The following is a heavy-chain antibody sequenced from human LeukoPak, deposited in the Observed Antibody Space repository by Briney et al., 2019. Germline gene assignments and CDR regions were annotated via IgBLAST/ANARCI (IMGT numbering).Heavy chain of an antibody. V-gene: IGHV3-23*01. D-gene: IGHD3-22*01. CDR3: ARDGYDSSGITANFDY. Sequence: GKSLRLSCAASRFTFNIYGMHWVRQAPGKGLEWVSAISGSGGSTYYADSVKGRFTISRDNSKNTPYLQMNSLRAEDTAVYYCARDGYDSSGITANFDYWGQGTLVTVSS. CDR2: ISGSGGST. J-gene: IGHJ4*02. CDR1: RFTFNIYG.